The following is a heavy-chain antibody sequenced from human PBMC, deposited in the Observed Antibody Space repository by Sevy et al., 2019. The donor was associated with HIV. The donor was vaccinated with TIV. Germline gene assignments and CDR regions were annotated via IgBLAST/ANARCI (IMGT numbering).Heavy chain of an antibody. J-gene: IGHJ3*02. Sequence: GSLRLSCAASGFTFSSYAMSWVRQAPGKGLEWVSAISGSGGSTYYADSVKGRFTISRDNSKNTLYLQMNSLRAEDTAVYYCSKGNGSGYYYVVDAFDIWGQGTMVTVSS. V-gene: IGHV3-23*01. CDR1: GFTFSSYA. D-gene: IGHD3-22*01. CDR3: SKGNGSGYYYVVDAFDI. CDR2: ISGSGGST.